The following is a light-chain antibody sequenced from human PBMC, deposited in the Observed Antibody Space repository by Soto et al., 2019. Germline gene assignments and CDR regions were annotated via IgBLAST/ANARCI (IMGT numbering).Light chain of an antibody. V-gene: IGKV3-20*01. CDR1: QSVRSNY. J-gene: IGKJ1*01. CDR2: AAS. CDR3: QQYSTSPWT. Sequence: EIVLTQSPGTLTLSPGERATLSCRASQSVRSNYLAWYQQGPGQAPRLLIFAASSRATGIPDRFSGSGSGTDFTLTISRLEPEDFAVYYCQQYSTSPWTFDQGTKVDIK.